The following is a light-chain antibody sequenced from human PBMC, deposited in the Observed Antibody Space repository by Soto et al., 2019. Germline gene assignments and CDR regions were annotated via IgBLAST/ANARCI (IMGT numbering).Light chain of an antibody. Sequence: IQLTQSPSSLSASVGDRVTITCRASEGISGRLAWYQRKPGKVPTLLISPASSFQSGVPSRFSGSASGTDFSLTITSLQPEDFATYYCRQLYRFPLTFGVGTTVLIK. CDR1: EGISGR. J-gene: IGKJ4*01. CDR2: PAS. V-gene: IGKV1-9*01. CDR3: RQLYRFPLT.